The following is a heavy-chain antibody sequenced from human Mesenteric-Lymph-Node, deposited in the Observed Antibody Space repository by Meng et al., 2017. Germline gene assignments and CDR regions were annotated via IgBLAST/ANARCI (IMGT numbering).Heavy chain of an antibody. V-gene: IGHV1-2*06. CDR1: GYTFTGYY. D-gene: IGHD6-19*01. CDR3: ARSNLSGWYGGSDY. CDR2: INPNSGGT. J-gene: IGHJ4*02. Sequence: ASVKVSCKASGYTFTGYYMHWVRQAPGQGLEWMGRINPNSGGTNYAQKFQGRVTMTRDTSTSTIYMELSSLRSEDTAVYYCARSNLSGWYGGSDYWGQGTLVTVSS.